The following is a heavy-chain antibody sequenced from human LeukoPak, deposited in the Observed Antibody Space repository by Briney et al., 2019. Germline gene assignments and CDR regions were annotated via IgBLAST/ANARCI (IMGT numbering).Heavy chain of an antibody. CDR3: AGPDYYGSGTLPPDY. V-gene: IGHV3-33*08. J-gene: IGHJ4*02. CDR2: MWYGGSNK. D-gene: IGHD3-10*01. CDR1: GFTFSSYG. Sequence: GRSLRLSCAASGFTFSSYGMHWVRQAPGKGLEWVAVMWYGGSNKYYADSVKGRFTISRDNSKNTLYLQMNSLRAEDTAVYYCAGPDYYGSGTLPPDYWGQGTLVTVSS.